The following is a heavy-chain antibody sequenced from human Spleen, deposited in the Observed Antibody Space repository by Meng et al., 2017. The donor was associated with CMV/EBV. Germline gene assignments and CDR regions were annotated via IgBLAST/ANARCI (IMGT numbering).Heavy chain of an antibody. CDR3: ARMPNIVGAQYFDY. D-gene: IGHD1-26*01. CDR1: GFSLSTSGMC. V-gene: IGHV2-70*20. J-gene: IGHJ4*02. Sequence: SGPTLVKPTQPLTLTCTFSGFSLSTSGMCVSWVRQPPGKALEWLALIDWDDDKYYSTSLKTRLTISKDTSKNQVVLTMTNMDPVDTATYYCARMPNIVGAQYFDYWGQGTLVTVSS. CDR2: IDWDDDK.